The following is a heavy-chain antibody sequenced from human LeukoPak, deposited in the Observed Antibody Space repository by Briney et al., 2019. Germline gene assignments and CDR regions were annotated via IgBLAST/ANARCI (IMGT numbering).Heavy chain of an antibody. D-gene: IGHD6-19*01. V-gene: IGHV4-61*01. CDR3: ARDRRIAVAGQFYYYGMDV. CDR2: IYYSGST. J-gene: IGHJ6*04. Sequence: SETLSLTCNASGGSVSSGSYYWSWIRQPPGTGLEWIGYIYYSGSTNYNPSLKSRVTISVDASKNQFSLKLSSVTAADTAVYYCARDRRIAVAGQFYYYGMDVWGKGTTVTVSS. CDR1: GGSVSSGSYY.